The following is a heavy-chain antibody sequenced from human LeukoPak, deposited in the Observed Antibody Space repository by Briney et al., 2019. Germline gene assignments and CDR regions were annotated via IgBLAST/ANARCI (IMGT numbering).Heavy chain of an antibody. CDR3: AQPPPSYDSSGYYFDY. J-gene: IGHJ4*02. D-gene: IGHD3-22*01. Sequence: GGSLRLSCAASGCTFSNYGMNWVRQAPGKGLEWVSGIGVGGTTYYADSVKGRVTISRDNSKNTLYLQMNSLRAEDTALYYCAQPPPSYDSSGYYFDYWGQGTLVTVSS. CDR1: GCTFSNYG. V-gene: IGHV3-23*01. CDR2: IGVGGTT.